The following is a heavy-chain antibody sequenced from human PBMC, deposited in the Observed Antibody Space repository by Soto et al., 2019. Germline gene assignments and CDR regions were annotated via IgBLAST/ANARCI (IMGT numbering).Heavy chain of an antibody. D-gene: IGHD6-13*01. J-gene: IGHJ6*02. V-gene: IGHV1-2*04. CDR2: INPNSGGT. Sequence: ASVKVSFKTSGHTFTGYYMHWVRQAPGQGLEWMGWINPNSGGTNYSQNFDGWVTVTRDTPISTSYMELSGLRSDDTAVYYCARGGYSSSWSTYYYYYYGMDVWGQGTTVTVSS. CDR3: ARGGYSSSWSTYYYYYYGMDV. CDR1: GHTFTGYY.